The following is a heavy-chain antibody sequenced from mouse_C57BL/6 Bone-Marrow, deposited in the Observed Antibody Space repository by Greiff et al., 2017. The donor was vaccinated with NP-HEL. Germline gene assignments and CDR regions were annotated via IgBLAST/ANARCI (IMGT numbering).Heavy chain of an antibody. CDR3: ARYQTAMDY. Sequence: VQLKESGPELVKPGASVKIPCKASGYTFTDYNMDWVKQSHGKSLEWIGDINPNNGGTIYNQKFKGKATLTVDKSSSTAYMELRSLTSEDTAVYYCARYQTAMDYWGQGTSVTVSS. CDR2: INPNNGGT. V-gene: IGHV1-18*01. J-gene: IGHJ4*01. CDR1: GYTFTDYN.